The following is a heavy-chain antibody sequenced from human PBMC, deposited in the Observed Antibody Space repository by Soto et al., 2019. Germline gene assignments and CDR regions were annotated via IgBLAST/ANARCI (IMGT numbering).Heavy chain of an antibody. CDR2: ISGSGGST. Sequence: GGSLRLSCAASGFTFSSYAMSWVRQAPGKGLEWVSAISGSGGSTYYADSVKGRFTISRDNSKNTLYLQMNSLRAEDTAVYYCAKNPSDTWIQLWPPASYFDYWGQGTLVTASS. J-gene: IGHJ4*02. CDR1: GFTFSSYA. CDR3: AKNPSDTWIQLWPPASYFDY. V-gene: IGHV3-23*01. D-gene: IGHD5-18*01.